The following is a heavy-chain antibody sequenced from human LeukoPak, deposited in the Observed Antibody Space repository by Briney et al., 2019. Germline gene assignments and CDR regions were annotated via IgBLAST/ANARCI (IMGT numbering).Heavy chain of an antibody. D-gene: IGHD2-15*01. J-gene: IGHJ4*02. CDR3: ARDGSSFDY. CDR1: GFTFSSYW. V-gene: IGHV3-7*01. CDR2: IKGDGSEI. Sequence: GGSLRLCCAASGFTFSSYWMSWVRQAPGKGLEWVANIKGDGSEIYYVDSVKGRFSISRDNAKNSLYLQMNSLRAEDTAVYYCARDGSSFDYWGQGALVTVSS.